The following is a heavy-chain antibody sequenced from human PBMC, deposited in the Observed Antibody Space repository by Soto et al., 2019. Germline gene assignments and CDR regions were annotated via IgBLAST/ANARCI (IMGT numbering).Heavy chain of an antibody. V-gene: IGHV3-23*01. D-gene: IGHD1-26*01. CDR1: GFTFSSYA. CDR3: AKTVGAPSAFDI. Sequence: EVQLLESGGGLVQPGGSLRLSCAASGFTFSSYAMSWVRQAPGKGLEWVSAISGSGGSTYYADSVKGRFTISRDNSKNSLYLQMNSLRAEDTAVYYCAKTVGAPSAFDIWGQGTMVTVSS. CDR2: ISGSGGST. J-gene: IGHJ3*02.